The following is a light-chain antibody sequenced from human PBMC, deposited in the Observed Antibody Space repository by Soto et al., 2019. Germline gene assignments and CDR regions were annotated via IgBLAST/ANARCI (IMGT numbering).Light chain of an antibody. CDR1: NIGRKS. Sequence: SYELTQPSSVSVAPGQTAKITCWGSNIGRKSVHWYQQRPGQAPVLVVYDDRDRPSGIPERFSGSNSDNTATLTISGVEAGDEADYYCQVWDISTDPNYVFGPGTKVTVL. V-gene: IGLV3-21*02. CDR2: DDR. J-gene: IGLJ1*01. CDR3: QVWDISTDPNYV.